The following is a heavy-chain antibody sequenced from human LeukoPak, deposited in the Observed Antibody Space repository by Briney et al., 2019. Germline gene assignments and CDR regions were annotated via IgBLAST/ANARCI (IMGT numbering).Heavy chain of an antibody. CDR3: ARGYSGYQDAFHI. CDR2: MNPNSGST. Sequence: GSSVKVSCKASGGTFSSYAINWVRQATGQGLEWMGWMNPNSGSTGYAQKFQGRVTITRDTSISTAYMELSSLRSEDTAVYYCARGYSGYQDAFHIWGQGTMVTVSS. V-gene: IGHV1-8*03. D-gene: IGHD1-26*01. J-gene: IGHJ3*02. CDR1: GGTFSSYA.